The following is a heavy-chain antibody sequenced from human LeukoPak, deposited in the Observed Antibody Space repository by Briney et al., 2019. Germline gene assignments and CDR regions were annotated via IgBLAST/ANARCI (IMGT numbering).Heavy chain of an antibody. D-gene: IGHD3-22*01. CDR1: GFTFSSYA. J-gene: IGHJ4*02. CDR2: ISYDGSNK. CDR3: ARVGTYYDSSGYPY. V-gene: IGHV3-30-3*01. Sequence: GGSLRLSCAASGFTFSSYAMNWVRQAPGKGLEWVAVISYDGSNKYNADSVKGRFTISRDNSKTMLYLQMNSLRAEDTAVYYCARVGTYYDSSGYPYWGQGTLVTVSS.